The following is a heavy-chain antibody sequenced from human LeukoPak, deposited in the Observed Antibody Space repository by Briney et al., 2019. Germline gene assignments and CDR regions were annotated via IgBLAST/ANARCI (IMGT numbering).Heavy chain of an antibody. J-gene: IGHJ4*02. Sequence: PGGSLRLSSAASGFSLSSSSMSWVRQAPGQGLEWVSVITGGGGSTYYADSVKGRFTISRDNSKNMLYLQMDSLRAEDTAVYYCAKLTTNWGQGTLVTVSS. CDR1: GFSLSSSS. CDR2: ITGGGGST. V-gene: IGHV3-23*01. D-gene: IGHD1-26*01. CDR3: AKLTTN.